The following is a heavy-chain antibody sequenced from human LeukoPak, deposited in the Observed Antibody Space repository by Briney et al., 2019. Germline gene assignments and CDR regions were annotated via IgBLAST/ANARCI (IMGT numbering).Heavy chain of an antibody. D-gene: IGHD1-1*01. CDR1: GFTFREFA. CDR3: SREWGNGNDLRPDS. V-gene: IGHV3-49*03. Sequence: GGSLRLSCTSSGFTFREFAVSWFRQAPGKGLEWIGFIRSSIYGGTPKAAASVKGRFIFSRDNSKGVAYLRMNSLKTDDTAVYYCSREWGNGNDLRPDSWGQGTLVTVSS. J-gene: IGHJ4*02. CDR2: IRSSIYGGTP.